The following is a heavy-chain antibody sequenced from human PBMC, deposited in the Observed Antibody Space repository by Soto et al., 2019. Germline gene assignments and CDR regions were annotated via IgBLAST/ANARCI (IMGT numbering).Heavy chain of an antibody. CDR3: ATVATAMVYYSYGMDV. V-gene: IGHV1-69*12. D-gene: IGHD5-18*01. Sequence: QVQLVQSGAEVKKPGSSVKVSCKASGGTFSSYAISWVRQAPGQGLEWMGGIIPIFGTANYAQKFQGRVAITADQSTSTAYMELSSLRSEDTAVYYCATVATAMVYYSYGMDVWGQGTTVTVSS. J-gene: IGHJ6*02. CDR2: IIPIFGTA. CDR1: GGTFSSYA.